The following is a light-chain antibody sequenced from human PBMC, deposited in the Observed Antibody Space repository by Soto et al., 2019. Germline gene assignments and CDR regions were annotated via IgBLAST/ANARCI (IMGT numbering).Light chain of an antibody. Sequence: EIVLSQSPGTLSLSPGDRATLSCRASQSVTGSYLAWYQQKPGQAPRLLIFGASSRATGIPDRFSGSASGTDFTLTISRLEPEDFAVYYCQQYGSSAWTFGQGTKVDIK. CDR3: QQYGSSAWT. CDR2: GAS. V-gene: IGKV3-20*01. J-gene: IGKJ1*01. CDR1: QSVTGSY.